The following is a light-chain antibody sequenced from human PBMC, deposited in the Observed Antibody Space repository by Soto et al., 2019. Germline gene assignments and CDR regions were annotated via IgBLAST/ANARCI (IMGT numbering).Light chain of an antibody. V-gene: IGLV2-14*01. CDR1: SRDVGGYNY. J-gene: IGLJ1*01. CDR3: SSYTSSSTLYD. CDR2: DVS. Sequence: QSVLTQPASVSGSPGQSITISCTGTSRDVGGYNYVSWYQQHPDKAPKLMIYDVSNRPSGVSNRFSGSKSGNTASLTISGPQAEDEADYYCSSYTSSSTLYDFGTGTKVTVL.